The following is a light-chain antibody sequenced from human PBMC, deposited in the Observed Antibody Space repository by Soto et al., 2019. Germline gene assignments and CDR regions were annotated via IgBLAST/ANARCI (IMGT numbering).Light chain of an antibody. CDR1: QSVDSN. Sequence: EVVMTQSPATLSVSPGQRATLSCRASQSVDSNLAWYQQKPGQAPRLLIYVASTRATGVPARFSGSGSGTEFTLTISSLQSEDFAVYHCQQYNNLPLTFVGGTTVEIK. CDR3: QQYNNLPLT. J-gene: IGKJ4*01. CDR2: VAS. V-gene: IGKV3D-15*01.